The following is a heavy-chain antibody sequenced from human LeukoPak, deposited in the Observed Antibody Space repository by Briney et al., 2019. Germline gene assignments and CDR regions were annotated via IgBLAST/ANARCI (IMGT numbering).Heavy chain of an antibody. V-gene: IGHV4-59*01. CDR2: IYYSGST. D-gene: IGHD6-19*01. CDR1: GGSISSYY. CDR3: ARGGWYPESFQH. Sequence: SETLSLTCTVSGGSISSYYWSWIRQPPGKGLEWIGYIYYSGSTNYNPSLKSRVTISVDTSKNQFSLKLSSVTAADTAVYYCARGGWYPESFQHWGQGSLVTVSS. J-gene: IGHJ1*01.